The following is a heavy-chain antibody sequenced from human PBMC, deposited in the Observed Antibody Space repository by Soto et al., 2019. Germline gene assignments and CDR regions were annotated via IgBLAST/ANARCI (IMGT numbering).Heavy chain of an antibody. J-gene: IGHJ4*02. CDR2: ISSSSTYI. CDR3: ATHPRDSSGYWYYFDY. Sequence: EVQLVESGGGLVKPGGSLRLSCAASGFTFSSHSMNWVRQAPGKGLEWVSSISSSSTYIYYADSVKGRFTISRDNAKNSQYLQMNRLRPEDTAVYYCATHPRDSSGYWYYFDYWGQGTLVTVSS. D-gene: IGHD3-22*01. CDR1: GFTFSSHS. V-gene: IGHV3-21*01.